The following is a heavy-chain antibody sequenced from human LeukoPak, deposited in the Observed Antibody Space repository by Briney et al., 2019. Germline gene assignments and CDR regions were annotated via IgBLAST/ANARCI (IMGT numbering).Heavy chain of an antibody. V-gene: IGHV4-4*07. J-gene: IGHJ3*02. CDR2: IYTSGST. Sequence: SETQSLTCTVSGGSISSYYWSWIRQPSGKGLEWSGRIYTSGSTNYNPSLKSRVTMSVDTSKNQFSLKLSSVTAADTAVYYCAGGITFGGVITSPLDAFDIWGQGTMVTVSS. CDR3: AGGITFGGVITSPLDAFDI. D-gene: IGHD3-16*02. CDR1: GGSISSYY.